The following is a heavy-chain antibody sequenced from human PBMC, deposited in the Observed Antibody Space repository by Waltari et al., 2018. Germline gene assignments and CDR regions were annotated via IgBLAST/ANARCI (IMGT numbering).Heavy chain of an antibody. CDR2: ISGSGGST. Sequence: SSYAMSWVRQAPGKGLEWVSAISGSGGSTYYADSVKGRFTISRDNSKNTLYLQMNSLRAEDTAVYYCAKPPSIAAPPYWGQGTLVTVSS. CDR1: SSYA. CDR3: AKPPSIAAPPY. D-gene: IGHD6-6*01. J-gene: IGHJ4*02. V-gene: IGHV3-23*01.